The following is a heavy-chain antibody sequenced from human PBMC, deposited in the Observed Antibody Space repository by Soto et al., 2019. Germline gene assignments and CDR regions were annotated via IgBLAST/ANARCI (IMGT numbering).Heavy chain of an antibody. CDR2: IYHSGST. Sequence: GWPRVSKTQGKGMEWIGQIYHSGSTNYNPSLKSRVTISVDKSKNHFSLDLNSVTAADTAVYYCARETIFGVVKPYYYMAVWGKGTTVTVSS. D-gene: IGHD3-3*01. CDR1: G. V-gene: IGHV4-4*02. J-gene: IGHJ6*03. CDR3: ARETIFGVVKPYYYMAV.